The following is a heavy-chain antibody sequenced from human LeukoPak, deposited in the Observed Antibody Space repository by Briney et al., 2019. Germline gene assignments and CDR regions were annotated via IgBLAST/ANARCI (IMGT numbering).Heavy chain of an antibody. Sequence: GASVKVSCKASGYTFTDYYMHWVRQAPGQGLEWMGWINPNSGGTYYAQKFQGRVTMTRDTSISTAYMELSRLRSDDTAVYYCARGDLRSIVLVPAALDYWGQGTLVTVSS. CDR1: GYTFTDYY. CDR2: INPNSGGT. D-gene: IGHD2-2*01. V-gene: IGHV1-2*02. CDR3: ARGDLRSIVLVPAALDY. J-gene: IGHJ4*02.